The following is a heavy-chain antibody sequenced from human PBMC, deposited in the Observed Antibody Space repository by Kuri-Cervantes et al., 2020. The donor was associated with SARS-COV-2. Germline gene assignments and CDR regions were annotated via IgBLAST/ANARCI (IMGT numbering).Heavy chain of an antibody. CDR1: GYSISSGYY. CDR3: ARFEVGSNLIDY. Sequence: SETLSLTCAVSGYSISSGYYWGWIRQPPGKGLEWIGSIYYSGSTYYNPSLKSRVTISVDTSKNQFSLKLSSVTAADTAVYYCARFEVGSNLIDYWGQGTLVTVSS. D-gene: IGHD3-3*01. CDR2: IYYSGST. J-gene: IGHJ4*02. V-gene: IGHV4-38-2*01.